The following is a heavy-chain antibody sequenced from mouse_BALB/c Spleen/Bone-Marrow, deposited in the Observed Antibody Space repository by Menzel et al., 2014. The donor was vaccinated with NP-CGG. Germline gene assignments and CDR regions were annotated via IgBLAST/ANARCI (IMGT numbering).Heavy chain of an antibody. J-gene: IGHJ4*01. V-gene: IGHV1-80*01. CDR1: GYAFSSYW. CDR2: IYPGDGDT. D-gene: IGHD3-1*01. CDR3: ARNSGVMDY. Sequence: VKLMESGAELVRPGSSVKISCKASGYAFSSYWMNWVKQRPGQGLEWIGQIYPGDGDTNYNGKFKGKATLTADKSSSTAYMQLSSLTSEDSAVYFCARNSGVMDYWGQGTSVTVSS.